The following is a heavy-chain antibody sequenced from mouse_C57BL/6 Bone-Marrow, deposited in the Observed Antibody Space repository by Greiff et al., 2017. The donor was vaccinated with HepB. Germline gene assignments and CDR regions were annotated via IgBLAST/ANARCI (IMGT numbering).Heavy chain of an antibody. CDR1: GFSLTSYG. CDR2: IWSGGST. CDR3: ASAWFAY. V-gene: IGHV2-2*01. Sequence: QVQLQQSGPGLVQPSQILSITCTVSGFSLTSYGVHWVRQSPGKGLEWLGVIWSGGSTDYNAAFISRLSISKDNSKSQVFFKMNSLQADDTAIYYCASAWFAYWGQGTLVTVSA. J-gene: IGHJ3*01.